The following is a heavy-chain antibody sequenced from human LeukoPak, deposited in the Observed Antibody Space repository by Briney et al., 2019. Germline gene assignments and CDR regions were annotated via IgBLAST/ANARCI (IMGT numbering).Heavy chain of an antibody. V-gene: IGHV3-20*04. D-gene: IGHD6-13*01. CDR3: ARRIAGYYMDV. CDR1: GFTFDDYG. CDR2: INWNGGST. Sequence: GGSLRLSCAASGFTFDDYGMSWVRQAPGTGLEWVSGINWNGGSTGYADSVKGRFTISRDNAKNSLYLQMNSLRADDTALYYCARRIAGYYMDVWGKGTTVTVSS. J-gene: IGHJ6*03.